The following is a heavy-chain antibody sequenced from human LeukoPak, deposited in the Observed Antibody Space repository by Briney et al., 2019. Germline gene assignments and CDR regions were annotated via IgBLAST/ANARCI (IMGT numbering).Heavy chain of an antibody. Sequence: GRSLRLSCAAPGFTFSSYAMHWVRQAPGKGLEWVAVISYDGSNKYYADSVKGRFTISRDNSKNTLYLQMNSLRAEDTAMYYCARDRSGYYFDYWGQGTLVTVSS. D-gene: IGHD3-22*01. CDR3: ARDRSGYYFDY. V-gene: IGHV3-30-3*01. J-gene: IGHJ4*02. CDR1: GFTFSSYA. CDR2: ISYDGSNK.